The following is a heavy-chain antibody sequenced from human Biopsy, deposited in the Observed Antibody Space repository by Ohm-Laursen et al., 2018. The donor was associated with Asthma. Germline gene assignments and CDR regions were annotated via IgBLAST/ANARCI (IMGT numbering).Heavy chain of an antibody. J-gene: IGHJ3*02. Sequence: SLRLSCSASGFSFNSYGMHWVRQAPGKGLEWVAVMSFDGRQTYYADSVKGRFTISRDNSKNTLYLQMNSLRAEDTAVYYCAKERYYDFWSGYPIWGQGTMVTDSS. V-gene: IGHV3-30*18. CDR1: GFSFNSYG. D-gene: IGHD3-3*01. CDR2: MSFDGRQT. CDR3: AKERYYDFWSGYPI.